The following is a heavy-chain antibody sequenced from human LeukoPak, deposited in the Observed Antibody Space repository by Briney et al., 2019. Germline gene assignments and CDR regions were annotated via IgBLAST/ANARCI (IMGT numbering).Heavy chain of an antibody. Sequence: PSETLSLTCNVLGGSIRSSNYYWGWIRQPPGKGLEWIGSIYYSGSTYYNPSLKGRGTMSVDTSNNQFSLKLTSATATDTAVYHCVRLFYYDSRGPPSWGQGTLVTVSS. J-gene: IGHJ5*02. D-gene: IGHD3-22*01. CDR3: VRLFYYDSRGPPS. V-gene: IGHV4-39*01. CDR2: IYYSGST. CDR1: GGSIRSSNYY.